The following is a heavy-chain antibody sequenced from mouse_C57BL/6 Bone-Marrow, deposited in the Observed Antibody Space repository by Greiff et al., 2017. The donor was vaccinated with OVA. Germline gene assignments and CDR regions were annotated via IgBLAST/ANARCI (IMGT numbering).Heavy chain of an antibody. V-gene: IGHV1-53*01. CDR1: GYTFTSYW. CDR2: INPSNGGI. D-gene: IGHD1-1*01. Sequence: VQLQQPGTELVKPGASVKLSCTASGYTFTSYWMHWVQQTPGQGLEWIGYINPSNGGIYYTETFKSQVTLTVDKSSSTPYLQLSSLTSEDSAVYYCARSDYYGSSPFDYWGQGTTLTVSS. CDR3: ARSDYYGSSPFDY. J-gene: IGHJ2*01.